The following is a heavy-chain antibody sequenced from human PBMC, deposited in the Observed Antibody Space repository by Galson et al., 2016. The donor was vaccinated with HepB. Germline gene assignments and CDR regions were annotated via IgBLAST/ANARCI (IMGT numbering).Heavy chain of an antibody. V-gene: IGHV1-58*02. CDR3: AAEGGSYYYGLDV. J-gene: IGHJ6*02. CDR2: ILVGAGNT. CDR1: GCKFNMYG. Sequence: SVKVSCKASGCKFNMYGITWVRQAPGQGLEWIGWILVGAGNTNYAQSFQGRVNITRDKAASTAYMELSGLTSEDTAVYYCAAEGGSYYYGLDVWVQGTTVTVSS. D-gene: IGHD3-16*01.